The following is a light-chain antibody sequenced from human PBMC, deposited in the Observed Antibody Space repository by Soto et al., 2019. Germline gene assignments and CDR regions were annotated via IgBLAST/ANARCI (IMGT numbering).Light chain of an antibody. Sequence: QCVRTQPASGSGSAGRWITISCIGTSRDIGAFNHVSWHQQHPGKAPKLIIYDVINRPSGVSNRFSGXKTGNTXSLXISGLQAEDEAGYYCSSYTSSSSYVFASGTKVTVL. CDR3: SSYTSSSSYV. J-gene: IGLJ1*01. CDR2: DVI. V-gene: IGLV2-14*03. CDR1: SRDIGAFNH.